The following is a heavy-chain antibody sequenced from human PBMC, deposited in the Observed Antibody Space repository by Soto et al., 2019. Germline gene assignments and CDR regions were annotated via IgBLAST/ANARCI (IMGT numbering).Heavy chain of an antibody. J-gene: IGHJ6*02. Sequence: DQLVQSGAEMKKPGASVKVSCEASGYTFSSYAISWVRQAPGQGLEWMGSISVHNGRTNYAEELQDRVTSTIDRSTSMTSMEVRRLRFDDTAVYYCARPGGGSAAPGSGVDVWGQGTAVTVSS. CDR3: ARPGGGSAAPGSGVDV. CDR2: ISVHNGRT. V-gene: IGHV1-18*01. CDR1: GYTFSSYA. D-gene: IGHD2-2*01.